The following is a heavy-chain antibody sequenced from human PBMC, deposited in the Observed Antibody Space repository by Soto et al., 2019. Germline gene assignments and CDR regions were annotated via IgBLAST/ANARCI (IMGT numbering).Heavy chain of an antibody. V-gene: IGHV1-69*02. CDR2: IIPMLGVR. D-gene: IGHD2-21*01. CDR1: GGTFSTYS. CDR3: TIGSWSGEVFDI. Sequence: QVQLVQSGAEVKKPGSSVKVSCKDSGGTFSTYSMFWVRQAPGQGLEWMGRIIPMLGVRDYAQRFQDRVTIIADKSTATVHMELSSLRSEDTALYYCTIGSWSGEVFDIWGEGTMVTVSS. J-gene: IGHJ3*02.